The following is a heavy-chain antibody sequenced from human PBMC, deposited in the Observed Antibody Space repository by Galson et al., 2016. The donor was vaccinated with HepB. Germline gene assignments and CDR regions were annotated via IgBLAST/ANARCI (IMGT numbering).Heavy chain of an antibody. V-gene: IGHV2-70*01. CDR1: GFSVRSYPMC. D-gene: IGHD2-8*01. CDR3: ARNRLVSNGLTPFDY. J-gene: IGHJ4*02. CDR2: LDWDDDK. Sequence: PALVIPTQTLTLTCTFSGFSVRSYPMCVSWIRHPPGKALEWLALLDWDDDKYYSPSLNTRLTIPRDPSQNHVDLTKTSMDPADTARYYCARNRLVSNGLTPFDYWGQGSLVTVSS.